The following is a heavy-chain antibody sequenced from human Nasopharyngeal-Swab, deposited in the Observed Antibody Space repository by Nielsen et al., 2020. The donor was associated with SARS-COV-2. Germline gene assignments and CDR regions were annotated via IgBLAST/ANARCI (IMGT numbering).Heavy chain of an antibody. CDR3: VKGSDFWSATNSHFDS. V-gene: IGHV3-43*02. CDR2: ISGDGTDT. D-gene: IGHD3-3*01. Sequence: GESLKISCAASGFSFGSFAMHWVRQTPGKGLEWISLISGDGTDTFYADSVKGRFTISRDNNKSSLYLQMNSLRAEDTALYYCVKGSDFWSATNSHFDSWGQGSLVTVSS. CDR1: GFSFGSFA. J-gene: IGHJ4*02.